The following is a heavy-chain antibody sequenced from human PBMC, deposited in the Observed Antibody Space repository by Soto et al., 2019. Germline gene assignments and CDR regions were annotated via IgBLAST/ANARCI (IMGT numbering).Heavy chain of an antibody. D-gene: IGHD4-17*01. Sequence: DALSLTSPVYGGSIRSYYWSWIRQPPGKGLEWIGNIYYSGSTDYNPSRKSRVTMSVDMSKNQVSLKLSSVTAADTAVYYCTRVGGYYGDYPNFDYWGQGALVTVSS. CDR1: GGSIRSYY. V-gene: IGHV4-59*01. CDR3: TRVGGYYGDYPNFDY. CDR2: IYYSGST. J-gene: IGHJ4*02.